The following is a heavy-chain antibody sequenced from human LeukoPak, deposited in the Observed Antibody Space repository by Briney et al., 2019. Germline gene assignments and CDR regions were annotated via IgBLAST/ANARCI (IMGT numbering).Heavy chain of an antibody. V-gene: IGHV4-59*01. D-gene: IGHD4-11*01. Sequence: SETLSLTCTVSGDSIPGDYWTWIRQPPGKGLEWIGYIYYTGTTNYNPSLKSRLTISVDMSKNQFSLNLSSMTAADTAVYYCARVGRTEEGGYSYYYIDVWGYGTTVTVSS. J-gene: IGHJ6*03. CDR1: GDSIPGDY. CDR3: ARVGRTEEGGYSYYYIDV. CDR2: IYYTGTT.